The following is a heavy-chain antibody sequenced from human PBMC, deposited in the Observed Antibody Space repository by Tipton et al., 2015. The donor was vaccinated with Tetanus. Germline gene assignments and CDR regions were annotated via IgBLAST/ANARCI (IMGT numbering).Heavy chain of an antibody. V-gene: IGHV4-39*01. CDR2: IYYSGST. J-gene: IGHJ5*02. CDR3: ARHGSSIAARPARGWFDP. CDR1: GGSISSSSYY. Sequence: TLSLTCTVSGGSISSSSYYWGWIRQPPGKGLEWIGSIYYSGSTYYNPSLKSRVTISVDTSKNQFSLNLSSVTAADTAVYYCARHGSSIAARPARGWFDPWGQGTLVTVSS. D-gene: IGHD6-6*01.